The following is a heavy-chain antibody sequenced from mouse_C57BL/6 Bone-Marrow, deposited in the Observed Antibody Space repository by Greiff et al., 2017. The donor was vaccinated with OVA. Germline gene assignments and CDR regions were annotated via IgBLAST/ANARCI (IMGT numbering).Heavy chain of an antibody. J-gene: IGHJ4*01. Sequence: EVMLVESGGDLVKPGGSLKLSCAASGFTFSSYGMSWVRQTPDKRLEWVATISSGGSYTSYPDSVKGRFTISRDNAKNTLSLQMSSLKSEDTAMYYCARRGDYGKRGYAMDYWGQGTSVTVSS. CDR3: ARRGDYGKRGYAMDY. CDR2: ISSGGSYT. CDR1: GFTFSSYG. V-gene: IGHV5-6*02. D-gene: IGHD2-1*01.